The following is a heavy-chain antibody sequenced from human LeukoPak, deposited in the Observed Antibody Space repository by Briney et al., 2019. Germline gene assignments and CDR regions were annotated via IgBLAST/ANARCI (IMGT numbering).Heavy chain of an antibody. J-gene: IGHJ4*02. D-gene: IGHD6-19*01. CDR1: GFTFSSYG. V-gene: IGHV3-30*02. Sequence: GGSLRLSCAASGFTFSSYGMHWVRQAPGKGLEWVAFIRYDGSNKYYADSVKGRFTISRDNSKNTLYLQMNSLRAEDTAVYFCAEEGAVAAYRDFDYWGQGTLVTVSS. CDR2: IRYDGSNK. CDR3: AEEGAVAAYRDFDY.